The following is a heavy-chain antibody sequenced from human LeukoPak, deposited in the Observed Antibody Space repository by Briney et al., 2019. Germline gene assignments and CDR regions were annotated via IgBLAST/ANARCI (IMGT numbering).Heavy chain of an antibody. J-gene: IGHJ6*03. CDR2: IYYSGST. CDR3: ARGDFCSSTNCYLRPMDV. CDR1: GGSISDYY. D-gene: IGHD2-2*01. V-gene: IGHV4-59*01. Sequence: SETLSLTCTVSGGSISDYYWNWIRQPPGKGLEWIGYIYYSGSTTYNPSLKSRVTMSVDTAKNQFSLKLRSVTAADTAVYYCARGDFCSSTNCYLRPMDVWGKGTTVTVSS.